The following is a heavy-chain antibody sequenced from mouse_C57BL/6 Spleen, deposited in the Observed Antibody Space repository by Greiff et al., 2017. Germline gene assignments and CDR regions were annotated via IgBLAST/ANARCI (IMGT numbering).Heavy chain of an antibody. V-gene: IGHV1-15*01. CDR3: TSGYLRGYCGY. D-gene: IGHD5-1*01. J-gene: IGHJ2*01. CDR2: IDPDTGGT. CDR1: GYTFTDYE. Sequence: VQLQQPGAELVRPGASVTLSCKASGYTFTDYEMHWVKQTPVHGLEWIGAIDPDTGGTAYNQKFKGKAILTADKSSSTAYMELRSLTSEDSAVYYCTSGYLRGYCGYWGQGTTRTVSS.